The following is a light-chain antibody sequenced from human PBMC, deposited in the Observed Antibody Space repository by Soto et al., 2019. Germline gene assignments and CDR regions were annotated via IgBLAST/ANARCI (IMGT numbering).Light chain of an antibody. J-gene: IGKJ2*01. V-gene: IGKV1-39*01. CDR1: QTSHNF. CDR2: AAS. CDR3: QDIFSPRPT. Sequence: DSQLTQSPSSLSASVGDRFTITFRASQTSHNFLNWYQQTPGKAPKLLIYAASNLRGGVPSRFSGGGSGTDFTLTINSLQPEDFATYFGQDIFSPRPTFGRGPMLDI.